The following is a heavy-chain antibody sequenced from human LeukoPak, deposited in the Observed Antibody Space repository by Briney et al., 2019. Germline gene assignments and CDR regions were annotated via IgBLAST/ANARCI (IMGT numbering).Heavy chain of an antibody. V-gene: IGHV3-64D*09. CDR3: VRGGSWSPFDY. J-gene: IGHJ4*02. CDR1: GFTFSSYT. Sequence: GGSLRLSCSTSGFTFSSYTMHWVRQAPGKGLESVSAISSNGGSTYYADSVKGRFTISRDNSKNTLYLQMSSLRAEDTAVHYCVRGGSWSPFDYWGQGTLVTVSS. CDR2: ISSNGGST. D-gene: IGHD1-26*01.